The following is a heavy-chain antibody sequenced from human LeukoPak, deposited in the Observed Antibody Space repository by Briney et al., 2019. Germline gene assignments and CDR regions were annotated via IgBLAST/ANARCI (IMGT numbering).Heavy chain of an antibody. V-gene: IGHV3-74*01. D-gene: IGHD6-25*01. CDR2: INGDGSST. CDR3: ATDRGYAVDV. J-gene: IGHJ6*02. CDR1: GFTITNYW. Sequence: GGSLRLSCAASGFTITNYWLHWVRQAPGKGLVWVSHINGDGSSTTYADSVKGRFSISRDNAKNTLYLQMNSLRAEDTAVYYCATDRGYAVDVWGRGTTVTVSS.